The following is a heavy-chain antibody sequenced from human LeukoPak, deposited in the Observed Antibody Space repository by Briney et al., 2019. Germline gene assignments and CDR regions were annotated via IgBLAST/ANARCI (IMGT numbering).Heavy chain of an antibody. CDR3: ARAYSSSSFYYYYMDV. CDR1: GGTFSSYA. J-gene: IGHJ6*03. V-gene: IGHV1-69*06. D-gene: IGHD6-6*01. CDR2: IIPIFGTA. Sequence: GASVKVSCKASGGTFSSYAISWVRQAPGQGLEWMGGIIPIFGTANYAQKFQGRVTITADKSTSTAYMELSSLRSEDTAVYYCARAYSSSSFYYYYMDVWGKGTTVTVSS.